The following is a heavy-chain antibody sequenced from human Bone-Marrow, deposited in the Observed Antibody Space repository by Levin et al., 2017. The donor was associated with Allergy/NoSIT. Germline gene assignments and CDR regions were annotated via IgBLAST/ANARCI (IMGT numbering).Heavy chain of an antibody. Sequence: SETLSLTCTVSGGSMTSGDYYWHWVRQPPGTGLEWIGYIYNTGSTIYSPSLKSRITISIDTSKNQFSLKLDSVPAADTAVYYCARGRPDTDSWWNFDYWGQGTLVTVSS. V-gene: IGHV4-30-4*01. CDR2: IYNTGST. D-gene: IGHD6-13*01. J-gene: IGHJ4*02. CDR1: GGSMTSGDYY. CDR3: ARGRPDTDSWWNFDY.